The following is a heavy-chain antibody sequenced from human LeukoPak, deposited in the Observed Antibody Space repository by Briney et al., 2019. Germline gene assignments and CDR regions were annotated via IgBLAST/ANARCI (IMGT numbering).Heavy chain of an antibody. CDR1: GFTFSDYR. J-gene: IGHJ4*02. CDR3: ARDDGVPAATGLDY. CDR2: IYSDGSNT. V-gene: IGHV3-74*01. D-gene: IGHD2-2*01. Sequence: PGGSLRLSCAASGFTFSDYRMRWVRQAPGKGLVWVSHIYSDGSNTDYADSVKGRFTISRDNSKNTLYLQMNSLRAEDTAVYYCARDDGVPAATGLDYWGQGTLVTVSS.